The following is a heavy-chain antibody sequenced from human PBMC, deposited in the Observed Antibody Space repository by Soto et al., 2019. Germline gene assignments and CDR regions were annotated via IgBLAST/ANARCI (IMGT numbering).Heavy chain of an antibody. J-gene: IGHJ6*02. V-gene: IGHV1-18*01. Sequence: QVQLVQSGAEVKKPGASVKVSCKASGYTFTSYGISWVRQAPGQGLEWMGWISAYNGNTNYAQKLQGRVTMTTDTSTSTAYMELRRLRSDDTAVDYCARDGVDTATGYYYGMDVWGQGTTVTVSS. CDR2: ISAYNGNT. CDR3: ARDGVDTATGYYYGMDV. D-gene: IGHD5-18*01. CDR1: GYTFTSYG.